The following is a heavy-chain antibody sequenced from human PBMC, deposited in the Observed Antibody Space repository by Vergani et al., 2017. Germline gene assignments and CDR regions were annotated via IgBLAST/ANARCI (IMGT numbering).Heavy chain of an antibody. CDR1: GFTFDDYA. V-gene: IGHV3-9*01. D-gene: IGHD6-6*01. Sequence: EVQLVESGGGLVQPGRSLRLSCAASGFTFDDYAMHWVRQAPGKGLEWVSGISWNSGSIGYADSVKGRFTISRDNAKNSLYLQMNSLRAEDTALYYCARDPPRPDDAFDIWGQGTMVTVSS. CDR2: ISWNSGSI. J-gene: IGHJ3*02. CDR3: ARDPPRPDDAFDI.